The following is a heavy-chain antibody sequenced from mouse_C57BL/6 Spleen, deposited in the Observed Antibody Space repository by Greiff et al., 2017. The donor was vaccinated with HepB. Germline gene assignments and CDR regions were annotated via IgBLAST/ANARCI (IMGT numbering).Heavy chain of an antibody. CDR1: GFTFSDAW. J-gene: IGHJ2*01. Sequence: EVKLMESGGGLVQPGGSMKLSCAASGFTFSDAWMDWVRQSPEKGLEWVAEIRNKANNHATYYAESVKGRFTISRDDSKSSVYLQMNSLRAEDTGIYYCTRKRYSNYGFCYFDYWGQGTTLTVSS. V-gene: IGHV6-6*01. CDR2: IRNKANNHAT. CDR3: TRKRYSNYGFCYFDY. D-gene: IGHD2-5*01.